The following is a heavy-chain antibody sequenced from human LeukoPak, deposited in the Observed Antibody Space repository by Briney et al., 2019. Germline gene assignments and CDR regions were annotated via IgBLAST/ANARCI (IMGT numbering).Heavy chain of an antibody. Sequence: ASVKVSCKASGYTFTSYFIQWVRQAPGQGLEWMGIMNPSGGRTSYAQKFRGRVIMTGDASTTTVYMEMSNLSSEDTAMYYCAKSRTTSSGSSDYWGQGTLVTVSS. CDR1: GYTFTSYF. J-gene: IGHJ4*02. CDR3: AKSRTTSSGSSDY. D-gene: IGHD3-22*01. V-gene: IGHV1-46*01. CDR2: MNPSGGRT.